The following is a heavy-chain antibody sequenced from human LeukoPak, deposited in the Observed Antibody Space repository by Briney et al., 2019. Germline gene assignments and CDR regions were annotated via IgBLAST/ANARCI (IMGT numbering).Heavy chain of an antibody. D-gene: IGHD3-3*02. V-gene: IGHV3-30*02. J-gene: IGHJ6*03. CDR2: IRYDGSNK. Sequence: PGGSLRLSCAASGFTFSSYGMHWVRQAPGKGLEWVAFIRYDGSNKYYADSVKGRFTISRDNSKNTLYLQMNSLRAEDTAVYYCATNILWPSAYYYYYYMDVWGKGTTVTVSS. CDR1: GFTFSSYG. CDR3: ATNILWPSAYYYYYYMDV.